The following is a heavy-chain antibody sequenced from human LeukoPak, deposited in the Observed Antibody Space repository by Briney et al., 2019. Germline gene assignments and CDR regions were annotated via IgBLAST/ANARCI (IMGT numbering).Heavy chain of an antibody. Sequence: SETLSLTCTVSGGSISSGSYYWSWIRQPAGKGLEWIGRIYTSGSTNYNPSLKSRVTISVDTSKNQFSLKLSSVTAADTAVYYCARDPPRYSYAPWGQGTLVTVSS. CDR3: ARDPPRYSYAP. D-gene: IGHD5-18*01. J-gene: IGHJ5*02. CDR2: IYTSGST. CDR1: GGSISSGSYY. V-gene: IGHV4-61*02.